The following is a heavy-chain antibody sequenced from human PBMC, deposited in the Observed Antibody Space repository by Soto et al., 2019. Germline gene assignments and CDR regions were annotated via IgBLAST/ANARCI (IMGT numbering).Heavy chain of an antibody. Sequence: SETLSLTCIVSGDSISTDGHSWSWIRQPPGEALEWIGYIYQTGTTQYNPSLSSRISISADRSKNQFSLHLTSVTAADTAVYYCARAVFCTDGFCFPNWLDPWGQGILVTVSS. CDR2: IYQTGTT. D-gene: IGHD2-8*01. CDR3: ARAVFCTDGFCFPNWLDP. CDR1: GDSISTDGHS. J-gene: IGHJ5*01. V-gene: IGHV4-30-2*01.